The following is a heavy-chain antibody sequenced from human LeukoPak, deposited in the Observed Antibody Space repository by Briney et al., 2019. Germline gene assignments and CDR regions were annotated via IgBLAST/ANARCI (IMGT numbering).Heavy chain of an antibody. CDR3: ARDQYGDYVIDY. D-gene: IGHD4-17*01. J-gene: IGHJ4*02. V-gene: IGHV3-21*06. CDR2: ISRNSRYI. Sequence: PGGSLRLSCAASGFSFSTYSMNWVRQAPGKGLEWVSSISRNSRYIYYADSMRGRFTISRDNAKNSLYLQMNSLKPEDTAVYYCARDQYGDYVIDYWGQGTLVTVSP. CDR1: GFSFSTYS.